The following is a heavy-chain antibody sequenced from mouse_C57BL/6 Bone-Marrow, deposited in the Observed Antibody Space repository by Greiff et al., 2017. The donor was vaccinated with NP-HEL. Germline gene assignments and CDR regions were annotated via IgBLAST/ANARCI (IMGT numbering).Heavy chain of an antibody. CDR2: IRNKANGYTT. V-gene: IGHV7-3*01. Sequence: EVKLMESGGGLVQPGGSLSLSCAASGFTFTDYYMSWVRQPPGKALEWLGFIRNKANGYTTEYSASVKGRFTISRDNSQSILYLQMNALGAEDSATYYCARYYYAMDYWGQGTSVTVSS. J-gene: IGHJ4*01. CDR1: GFTFTDYY. CDR3: ARYYYAMDY.